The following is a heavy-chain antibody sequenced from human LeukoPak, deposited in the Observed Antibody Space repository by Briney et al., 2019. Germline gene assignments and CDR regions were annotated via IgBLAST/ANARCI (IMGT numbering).Heavy chain of an antibody. D-gene: IGHD1-1*01. CDR3: ASNPPNTGDFYY. J-gene: IGHJ4*02. CDR1: GYTFTNLD. V-gene: IGHV1-8*01. Sequence: ASVKVSCKASGYTFTNLDINWLRQAPGQGLEWMGWMSPNSGDTGYAQKFQGRVSMTRDTSISTAYMELSSLRSEDTAVYYCASNPPNTGDFYYWGLGSLVTVSS. CDR2: MSPNSGDT.